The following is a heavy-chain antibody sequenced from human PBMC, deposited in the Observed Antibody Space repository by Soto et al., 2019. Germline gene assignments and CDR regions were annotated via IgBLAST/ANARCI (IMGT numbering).Heavy chain of an antibody. CDR3: ARGTWVRSAFDI. CDR2: INHSGST. CDR1: GGSFSGYY. V-gene: IGHV4-34*01. Sequence: QVQLQQWGAGLLKPSETLSLTCAVYGGSFSGYYWSWIRQPPGKGLEWIGEINHSGSTNYNPSLQRRFITSVDTSKNQFSLKLSSVTAADTAVYYCARGTWVRSAFDIWGQGTMVTVSS. D-gene: IGHD3-10*01. J-gene: IGHJ3*02.